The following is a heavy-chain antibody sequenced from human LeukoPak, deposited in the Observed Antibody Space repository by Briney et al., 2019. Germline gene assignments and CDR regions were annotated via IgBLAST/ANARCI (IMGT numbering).Heavy chain of an antibody. CDR1: GYTFTSYG. D-gene: IGHD3-22*01. V-gene: IGHV1-18*01. Sequence: ASVKVSCKASGYTFTSYGISWVRQAPGQGLEWMGWISAYNGNTNYAQKLQGSVTMTTDTSTSTAYMELRSLRSDDTAVYYCARDPYYYDSSGYYRPEGAFDIWGQGTMVTVSS. J-gene: IGHJ3*02. CDR3: ARDPYYYDSSGYYRPEGAFDI. CDR2: ISAYNGNT.